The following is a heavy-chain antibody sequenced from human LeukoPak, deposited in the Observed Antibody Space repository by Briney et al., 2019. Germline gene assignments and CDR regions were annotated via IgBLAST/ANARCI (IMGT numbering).Heavy chain of an antibody. CDR1: GGSISSSSYY. Sequence: SETLSLTCTVSGGSISSSSYYWGWIRQPPGKGLEGIGSIYYSGSTYYNPSLKSRVTISVDTSKNQFSLTLSSVTAADTAVYFCARQLVVVLPAEFDFWGQGTLVTVSS. CDR3: ARQLVVVLPAEFDF. CDR2: IYYSGST. J-gene: IGHJ4*02. D-gene: IGHD2-2*01. V-gene: IGHV4-39*01.